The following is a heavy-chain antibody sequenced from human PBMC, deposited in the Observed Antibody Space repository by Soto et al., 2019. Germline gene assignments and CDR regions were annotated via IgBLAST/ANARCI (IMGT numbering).Heavy chain of an antibody. J-gene: IGHJ6*02. CDR3: TRVGLGGGMDV. D-gene: IGHD3-10*01. V-gene: IGHV6-1*01. CDR1: GDSVSNNKAA. Sequence: SQTLSLTCAISGDSVSNNKAAWTWVRQSPSRGFEWLGRTYYRSKWHNDYAISLKTRIIINPDTSRNQLSLQLHSVTPEDTAVYYCTRVGLGGGMDVWGQGTRVTVSS. CDR2: TYYRSKWHN.